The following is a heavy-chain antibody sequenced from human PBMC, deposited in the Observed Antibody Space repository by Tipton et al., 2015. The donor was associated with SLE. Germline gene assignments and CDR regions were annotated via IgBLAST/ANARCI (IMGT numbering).Heavy chain of an antibody. CDR3: ARDADYSKVLDY. V-gene: IGHV4-4*07. CDR2: IYTSGST. CDR1: GGSLSGYY. Sequence: TLSLTCAVYGGSLSGYYWSWIRQPAGKGLEWIGRIYTSGSTNYNPSLKSRVTISVDTSKNQFSLKLSSVTAADTAVYYCARDADYSKVLDYRGQGTLVTVSS. J-gene: IGHJ4*02. D-gene: IGHD4-11*01.